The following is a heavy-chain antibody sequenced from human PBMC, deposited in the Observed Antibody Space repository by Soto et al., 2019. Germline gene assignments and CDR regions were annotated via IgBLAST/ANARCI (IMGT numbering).Heavy chain of an antibody. Sequence: QVQLQESGPGLVKPSETLSLTCTVSGGSVISGSYYWSWIRQPPGKGLEWVGCISDTGSGDYNPTSKSRVTISVHTSKGQFSARLNSVTAADTAVYYCARAHSGYDPLGMDVWGQGTTVTVSS. CDR3: ARAHSGYDPLGMDV. D-gene: IGHD5-12*01. CDR1: GGSVISGSYY. J-gene: IGHJ6*02. CDR2: ISDTGSG. V-gene: IGHV4-61*01.